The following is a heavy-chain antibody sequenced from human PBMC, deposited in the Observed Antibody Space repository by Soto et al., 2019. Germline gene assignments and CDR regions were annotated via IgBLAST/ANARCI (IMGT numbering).Heavy chain of an antibody. D-gene: IGHD2-2*01. J-gene: IGHJ5*02. CDR2: ISAYNGNT. CDR1: GYTFTSYG. V-gene: IGHV1-18*01. CDR3: ASWGTYQLNRLSGDWLDP. Sequence: QVQLVQSGAEVKKPGASVKVSCKASGYTFTSYGISWVRQAPGQGLEWMGWISAYNGNTNYAQKLQGRVTMTTDTSTSTAYMELRSLRSDDTAVYYCASWGTYQLNRLSGDWLDPWGQGTLVTVSS.